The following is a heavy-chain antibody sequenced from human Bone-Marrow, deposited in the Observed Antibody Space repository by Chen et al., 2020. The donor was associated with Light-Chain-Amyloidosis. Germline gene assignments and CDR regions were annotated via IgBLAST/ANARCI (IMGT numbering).Heavy chain of an antibody. Sequence: EVQLEQSGPELKKPGESLKISCKGSGYTFPNYWIGWVRQMPGKGLEWMGVIYPDDSDARYSPSFEGQVTISADKSLPTAYRQWRSLKASDTAMYYCAGRRDGYNFDFWGQGTLVTVSS. CDR3: AGRRDGYNFDF. CDR2: IYPDDSDA. J-gene: IGHJ4*02. D-gene: IGHD5-12*01. V-gene: IGHV5-51*01. CDR1: GYTFPNYW.